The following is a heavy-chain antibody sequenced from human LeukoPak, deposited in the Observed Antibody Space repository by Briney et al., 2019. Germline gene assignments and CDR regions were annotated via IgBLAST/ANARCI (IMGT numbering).Heavy chain of an antibody. D-gene: IGHD1-26*01. CDR2: ISGSGGTT. J-gene: IGHJ3*02. V-gene: IGHV3-23*01. CDR1: GFTFTSYA. CDR3: VKDLGSGRNPDAFDI. Sequence: PGGSLRLSCAASGFTFTSYAMRFSNYVMRWVRQAPGEGLEWVSGISGSGGTTYYADSVKGRFTISRDNSKNTLYLQLNSLRPEDTAVYYCVKDLGSGRNPDAFDIWGQGTMVTVSS.